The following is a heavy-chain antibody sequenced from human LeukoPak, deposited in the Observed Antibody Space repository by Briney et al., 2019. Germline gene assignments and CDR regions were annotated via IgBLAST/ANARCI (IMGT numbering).Heavy chain of an antibody. CDR1: GGSISSYY. CDR2: IYYSGST. D-gene: IGHD1-26*01. V-gene: IGHV4-59*01. J-gene: IGHJ3*02. CDR3: ASIVGAAGDAFDI. Sequence: PSGTLSLTCTVSGGSISSYYWSWIRQPPGKGLEWIGYIYYSGSTNYNPSLKSRVTISVDTSKNQFSLKLSSVTAADTAVYYCASIVGAAGDAFDIWGQGTMVTVSS.